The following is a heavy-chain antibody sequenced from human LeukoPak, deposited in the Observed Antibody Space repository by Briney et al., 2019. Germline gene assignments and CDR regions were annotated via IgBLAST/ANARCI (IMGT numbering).Heavy chain of an antibody. D-gene: IGHD3-10*01. V-gene: IGHV4-34*01. CDR1: GGSFSGYY. J-gene: IGHJ4*02. CDR3: ARQDFGSGILPGY. Sequence: SETLSLTCAVYGGSFSGYYWSWIRQPPGKGLEWIGEINHSGSTNYNPSLKSRVTISVDTSKNQFSLKLSSVTAADTAVYYCARQDFGSGILPGYWGQGTLVTVSS. CDR2: INHSGST.